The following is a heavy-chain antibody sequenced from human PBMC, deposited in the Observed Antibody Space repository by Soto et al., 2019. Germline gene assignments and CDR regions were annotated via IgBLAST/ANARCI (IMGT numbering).Heavy chain of an antibody. CDR2: IKQDGSEK. CDR1: GFTFSSYW. Sequence: GGSLRLSCAASGFTFSSYWISWVRQAPGKGLEWVANIKQDGSEKYYVDSVKGRFTISRDNAKNSLYLQMNSLRAEDTAVYYCARDTGNDAFDIWGQGTMVNVSS. CDR3: ARDTGNDAFDI. J-gene: IGHJ3*02. V-gene: IGHV3-7*01.